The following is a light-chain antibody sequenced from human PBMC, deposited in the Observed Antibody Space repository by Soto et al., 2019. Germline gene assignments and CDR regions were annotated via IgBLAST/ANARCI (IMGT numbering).Light chain of an antibody. Sequence: EILLTQSPATLSSFPGDRVTLSCWASQAVNTRLAWYQHKPGQAPRLLIYLTSNRAAGIPARLSGSGYETDLTITISDVETEDFEVYYCHQRQSWTRTFGHGTKVDIK. V-gene: IGKV3-11*01. CDR3: HQRQSWTRT. CDR1: QAVNTR. CDR2: LTS. J-gene: IGKJ1*01.